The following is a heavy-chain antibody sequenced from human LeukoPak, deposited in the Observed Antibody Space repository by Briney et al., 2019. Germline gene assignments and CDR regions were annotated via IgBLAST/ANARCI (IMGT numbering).Heavy chain of an antibody. J-gene: IGHJ6*03. CDR1: GFTFSSYA. CDR2: ISGSGGST. V-gene: IGHV3-23*01. D-gene: IGHD2-8*02. Sequence: GGSLRLSCAASGFTFSSYAMSWVRQAPGKGLEWVSAISGSGGSTYYADSVKGRFTISRDNSKNTLYLQMNSLKTEDTAVYYCNTVRVYYYYMDVWGKGTTVTVSS. CDR3: NTVRVYYYYMDV.